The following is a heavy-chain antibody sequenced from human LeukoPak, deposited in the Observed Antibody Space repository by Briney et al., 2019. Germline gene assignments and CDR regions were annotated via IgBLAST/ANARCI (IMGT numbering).Heavy chain of an antibody. CDR2: ISGDGTAR. V-gene: IGHV3-74*01. CDR1: GFTSSSYW. Sequence: GGSLRLSCAASGFTSSSYWMHWVRQVPGKGLVWVSRISGDGTARNYADSVKGRFTISRDDAKNTLYLQMNSLRAEDTAVYYCAKGGTTVVDYWGQGTLVTVSS. D-gene: IGHD4-23*01. J-gene: IGHJ4*02. CDR3: AKGGTTVVDY.